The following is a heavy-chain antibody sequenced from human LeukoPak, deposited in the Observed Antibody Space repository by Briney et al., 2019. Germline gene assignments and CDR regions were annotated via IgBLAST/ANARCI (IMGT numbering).Heavy chain of an antibody. V-gene: IGHV3-30-3*01. CDR2: ISYDGSNK. CDR3: AKEDTIFGVVIRPWATKIDY. Sequence: GGSLRLSCAASGFTFSSYAMHWVRQAPGKGLEWVAVISYDGSNKYYADSVKGRFTIFRDNSKNTLYLQMNSLRAEDTAVYYCAKEDTIFGVVIRPWATKIDYWGQGTLVTVAS. J-gene: IGHJ4*02. D-gene: IGHD3-3*01. CDR1: GFTFSSYA.